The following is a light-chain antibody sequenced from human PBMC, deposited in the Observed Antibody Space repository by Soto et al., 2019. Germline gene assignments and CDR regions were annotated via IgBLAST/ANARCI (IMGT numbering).Light chain of an antibody. Sequence: QSVLTQPPSVSAAPGQKVTISCSGRSSKVGNNYVSWYQQLPGTAPKLLIYDKNKRPSGIPDRFSGSKSATSATLDITALQTGDEADYYCGAWDSSLMGVVFGGGTKVTVL. CDR3: GAWDSSLMGVV. CDR2: DKN. CDR1: SSKVGNNY. J-gene: IGLJ2*01. V-gene: IGLV1-51*01.